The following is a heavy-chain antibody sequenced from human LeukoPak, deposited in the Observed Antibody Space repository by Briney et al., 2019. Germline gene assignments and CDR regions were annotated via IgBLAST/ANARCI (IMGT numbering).Heavy chain of an antibody. J-gene: IGHJ4*02. D-gene: IGHD3-22*01. CDR3: AKNRGYYYYFDY. CDR2: ISGSGDST. V-gene: IGHV3-23*01. Sequence: PGGSLRLSCAASGFTFRKFAMSWVRQAPGKGLEWVSAISGSGDSTYYADSVKGRFTISRDNSKNTLYLQMNSLRAEDTAVYYCAKNRGYYYYFDYWGQGTLVTVSS. CDR1: GFTFRKFA.